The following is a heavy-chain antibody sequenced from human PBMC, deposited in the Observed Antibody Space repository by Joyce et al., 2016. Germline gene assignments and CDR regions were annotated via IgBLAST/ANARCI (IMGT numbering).Heavy chain of an antibody. Sequence: EVQLLESGGGLVQPGGSLRLSCAASGFTFSSYAMSWVRQAPGKGVEWGSAIRGRGGSTYYADSVKGRFTISRDNSKNTLYLQMNTLRAEDTAVYFCAKEAVYSSSWYLDYWGQGTLVTVSS. CDR3: AKEAVYSSSWYLDY. CDR1: GFTFSSYA. J-gene: IGHJ4*02. D-gene: IGHD6-13*01. V-gene: IGHV3-23*01. CDR2: IRGRGGST.